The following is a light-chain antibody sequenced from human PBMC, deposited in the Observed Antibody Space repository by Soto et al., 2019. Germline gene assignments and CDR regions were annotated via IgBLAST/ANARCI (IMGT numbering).Light chain of an antibody. J-gene: IGKJ2*01. CDR1: QSLLDSDNGDIY. V-gene: IGKV2-40*01. Sequence: DIVLTQTPLALPVTPGEPASISCRSSQSLLDSDNGDIYLDWYLQKPGQPPQLLIYKLLYRAPGVRDRFSGSGSGTDFTLKISRVEAEDLGVYYCMQRKDFPMYTFGQGTKLEIK. CDR2: KLL. CDR3: MQRKDFPMYT.